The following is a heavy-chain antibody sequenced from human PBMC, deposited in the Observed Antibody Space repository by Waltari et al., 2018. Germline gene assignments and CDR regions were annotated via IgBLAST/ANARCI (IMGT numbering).Heavy chain of an antibody. J-gene: IGHJ4*02. V-gene: IGHV4-38-2*01. CDR2: IYHSGST. D-gene: IGHD6-6*01. Sequence: QVQLQESGPGLVKPSETLSLTCAVSGYSISSGYYWGWIRQPPGKGLEWIGSIYHSGSTSYNPSLKSRVTISVDTSKNQFSLKLSSVTAADTAVYYCASTLASSSRGGYWGQGTLVTVSS. CDR1: GYSISSGYY. CDR3: ASTLASSSRGGY.